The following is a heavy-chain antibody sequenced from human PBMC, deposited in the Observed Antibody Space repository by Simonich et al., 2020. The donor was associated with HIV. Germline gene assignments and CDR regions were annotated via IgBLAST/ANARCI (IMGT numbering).Heavy chain of an antibody. J-gene: IGHJ1*01. Sequence: EVQLVQSGAEVKKPGAAVKISCHFSGYTFTDYYVHWVQPAPGKGLEWMGLVDPEDGETDYTERFKGRVTITADTSTDTAYMELNSLTSEDTAVYYCALDQINSPALHWGQGSLVTVSS. CDR3: ALDQINSPALH. CDR1: GYTFTDYY. V-gene: IGHV1-69-2*01. CDR2: VDPEDGET. D-gene: IGHD1-20*01.